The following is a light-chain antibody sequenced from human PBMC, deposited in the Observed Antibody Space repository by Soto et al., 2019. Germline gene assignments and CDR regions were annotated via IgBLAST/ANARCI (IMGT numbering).Light chain of an antibody. CDR1: SNDVGFYNY. CDR2: DVT. CDR3: NSNTRSSTLI. J-gene: IGLJ1*01. V-gene: IGLV2-14*01. Sequence: QSALTQPASVSGSPGQSITISCSGTSNDVGFYNYVSWYQQHPGKAPKLMIYDVTNRPSGVSNRFSGSKSGNTASLTISGLQTEDEADYFCNSNTRSSTLIFGTGTKVTVL.